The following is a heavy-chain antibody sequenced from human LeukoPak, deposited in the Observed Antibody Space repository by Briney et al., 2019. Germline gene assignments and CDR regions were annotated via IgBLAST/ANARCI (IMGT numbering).Heavy chain of an antibody. Sequence: PSETLSLTCTISGGSISSYYWSWIRQPPGKGLEWIGYSHYSGNTNYNPSLKSRVTISVDMSKNQFSLTLRSVAAADTAVYYCARSASSNSGSAFDIWGQGTMVTASA. CDR3: ARSASSNSGSAFDI. CDR1: GGSISSYY. D-gene: IGHD6-6*01. CDR2: SHYSGNT. J-gene: IGHJ3*02. V-gene: IGHV4-59*01.